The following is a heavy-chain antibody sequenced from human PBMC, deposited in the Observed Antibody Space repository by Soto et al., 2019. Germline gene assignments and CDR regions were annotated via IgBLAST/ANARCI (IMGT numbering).Heavy chain of an antibody. V-gene: IGHV3-30*18. CDR1: GFTFSSYG. CDR2: ISYDGSNK. D-gene: IGHD1-1*01. J-gene: IGHJ6*02. Sequence: GGSLRLSCAASGFTFSSYGMHWVRQAPGKGLEWVAVISYDGSNKYYADSVKGRFTISRDNSKNTLYLQMNSLRAEDTAVYYCAKDLIVRDWNDAPMDVWGQGTTVTVSS. CDR3: AKDLIVRDWNDAPMDV.